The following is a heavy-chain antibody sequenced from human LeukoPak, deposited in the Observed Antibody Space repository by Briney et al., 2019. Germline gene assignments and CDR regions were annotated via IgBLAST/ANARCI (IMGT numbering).Heavy chain of an antibody. CDR3: AREIPGIVGATYFDS. CDR1: GGSISSYY. V-gene: IGHV4-59*01. CDR2: IYYSGST. J-gene: IGHJ4*02. Sequence: SETLSLTCTVSGGSISSYYWSWIRQPPGKGLKWIGYIYYSGSTNYNPSLKSRVTMSVDTSKNQFSLKLSSVAAADTAVYFCAREIPGIVGATYFDSWGQGALVTVSS. D-gene: IGHD1-26*01.